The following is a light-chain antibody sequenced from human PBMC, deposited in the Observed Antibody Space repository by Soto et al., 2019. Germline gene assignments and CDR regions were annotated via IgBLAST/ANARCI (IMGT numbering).Light chain of an antibody. CDR1: QSINTY. Sequence: NVFAQSPATLSLSPGGGATLSCRASQSINTYLAWYQQKPGQAPRLLIYDASKRATGIPARFSGSGSGTNFTLTISSLEPEDFAVYYCQQRRSWQVTFGQGTRLEIK. V-gene: IGKV3D-11*02. CDR3: QQRRSWQVT. J-gene: IGKJ5*01. CDR2: DAS.